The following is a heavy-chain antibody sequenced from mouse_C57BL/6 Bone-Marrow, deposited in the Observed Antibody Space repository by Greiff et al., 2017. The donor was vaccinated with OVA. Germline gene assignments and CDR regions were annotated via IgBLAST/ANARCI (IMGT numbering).Heavy chain of an antibody. CDR2: IHPNSGST. CDR3: ARKSSHWDY. Sequence: QVHVKQSGAELVKPGASVKLSCKASGYTFTSYWMHWVKQRPGQGLEWIGMIHPNSGSTNYNEKFKSKATLTVDKSSSTAYMQLSSLTSEDSAVYYCARKSSHWDYWGQGTTLTVSS. J-gene: IGHJ2*01. D-gene: IGHD1-3*01. CDR1: GYTFTSYW. V-gene: IGHV1-64*01.